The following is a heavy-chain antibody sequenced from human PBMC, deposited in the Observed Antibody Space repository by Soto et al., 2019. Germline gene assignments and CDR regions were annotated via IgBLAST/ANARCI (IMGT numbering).Heavy chain of an antibody. CDR2: IYYSGST. CDR3: ASSRVVARSYGMDV. J-gene: IGHJ6*02. CDR1: GGSISSGGYY. V-gene: IGHV4-31*03. D-gene: IGHD2-15*01. Sequence: SQTLSVTCSVAGGSISSGGYYWSWIRQHPGKGLEWIGYIYYSGSTYYNPSLKSRVTISVDTSKNQFSLKLSSVTAADTAVYYCASSRVVARSYGMDVWGQGTTVSVSS.